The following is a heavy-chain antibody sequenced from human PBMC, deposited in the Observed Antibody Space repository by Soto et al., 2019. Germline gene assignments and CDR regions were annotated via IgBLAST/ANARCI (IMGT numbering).Heavy chain of an antibody. Sequence: QVQLVESGGGVVQPGRSLRLSCAASGFTFSSYAMHWVRQAPGKGLEWVAVISYGGSNKYYADSVKGRFTISRDNSKNTLYLQMNSLRAEDTAVYYCAREGGSSGYLPFDYWGQGTLVTVAS. CDR2: ISYGGSNK. V-gene: IGHV3-30-3*01. D-gene: IGHD3-22*01. CDR3: AREGGSSGYLPFDY. CDR1: GFTFSSYA. J-gene: IGHJ4*02.